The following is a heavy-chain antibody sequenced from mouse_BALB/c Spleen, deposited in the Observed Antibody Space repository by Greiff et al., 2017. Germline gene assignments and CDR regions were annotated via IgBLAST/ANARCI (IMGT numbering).Heavy chain of an antibody. Sequence: VQLKESGPGLVKPSQSLSLTCTVTGYSITSDYAWNWIRQFPGNKLEWMGYISYSGTTSYNPSLKSRISITRDTSKNQFFLQLNSVTTEDTATYYCASLGRGDYWGQGTTLTVSS. J-gene: IGHJ2*01. CDR2: ISYSGTT. D-gene: IGHD4-1*01. CDR3: ASLGRGDY. V-gene: IGHV3-2*02. CDR1: GYSITSDYA.